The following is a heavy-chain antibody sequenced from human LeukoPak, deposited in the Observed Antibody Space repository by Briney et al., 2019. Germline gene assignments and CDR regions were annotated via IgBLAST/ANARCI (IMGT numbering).Heavy chain of an antibody. CDR2: IDPSDSYT. CDR1: GYSFTSYW. Sequence: GESLKISCKGSGYSFTSYWISWVRQMPGKGLEWMGRIDPSDSYTNYSPSFQGHVTISADKSISTAYLQWGSLKASDTAMYYCARLKRTNYYGSGSPFDYWGQGTLVTVSS. D-gene: IGHD3-10*01. J-gene: IGHJ4*02. V-gene: IGHV5-10-1*01. CDR3: ARLKRTNYYGSGSPFDY.